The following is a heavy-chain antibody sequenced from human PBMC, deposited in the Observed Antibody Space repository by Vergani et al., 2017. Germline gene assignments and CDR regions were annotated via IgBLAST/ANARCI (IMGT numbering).Heavy chain of an antibody. J-gene: IGHJ3*02. D-gene: IGHD6-19*01. V-gene: IGHV3-23*01. CDR3: AKVGRSEVAGTLGAFEI. CDR2: LSASDRRT. Sequence: EVQLLESGGDLVQPGGSLRLSCAASGFTVIMHAMSWVREAPGKGLEWVSTLSASDRRTHYADSVKGRFTISRDNSKNTLFLHINSLRHEDTAVYYCAKVGRSEVAGTLGAFEIWGQGTMVTGSS. CDR1: GFTVIMHA.